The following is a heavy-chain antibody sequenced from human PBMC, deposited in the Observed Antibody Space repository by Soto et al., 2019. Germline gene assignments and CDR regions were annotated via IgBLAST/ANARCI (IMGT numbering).Heavy chain of an antibody. D-gene: IGHD3-3*01. CDR1: GYSFTNYY. CDR3: ARDRLDSRSGYDAFAI. J-gene: IGHJ3*02. V-gene: IGHV1-46*01. CDR2: ANPSEGNT. Sequence: VQMVQSGAEVRRPGASVKISFKASGYSFTNYYIHWVRQAPGQGLEWLGTANPSEGNTVYAQNFQGRVTMTRDTSANTVFVVLTGLRSEDAAVYFCARDRLDSRSGYDAFAIWGQGTMVNVSS.